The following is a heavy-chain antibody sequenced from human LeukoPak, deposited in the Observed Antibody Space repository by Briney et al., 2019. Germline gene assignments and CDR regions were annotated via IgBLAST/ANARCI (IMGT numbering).Heavy chain of an antibody. J-gene: IGHJ4*02. CDR3: ARGRAAGD. Sequence: ASVKVSCKASGYSFNYNDINWIRQATGQGLEWMGWMNPKSGNTGYAQKFQDRLTMTGDTSITTAYMELSSLTSDDTAIYYCARGRAAGDWGQGTLVTVSS. CDR1: GYSFNYND. CDR2: MNPKSGNT. D-gene: IGHD2-8*02. V-gene: IGHV1-8*01.